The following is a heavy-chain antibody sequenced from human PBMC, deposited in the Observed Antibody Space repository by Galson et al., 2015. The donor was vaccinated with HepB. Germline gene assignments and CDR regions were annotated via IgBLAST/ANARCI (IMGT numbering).Heavy chain of an antibody. CDR2: IDPSDSYT. Sequence: QSGAEGKKPGESLRISCKGSGYSFTSYWISWVRQMPGKGLEWMGRIDPSDSYTNYSPSFQGHVTISADKSISTAYLQWSSLKASDTAMYYCARPLWYYGSGSYSFDYWGQGTLVTVSS. CDR3: ARPLWYYGSGSYSFDY. CDR1: GYSFTSYW. D-gene: IGHD3-10*01. V-gene: IGHV5-10-1*01. J-gene: IGHJ4*02.